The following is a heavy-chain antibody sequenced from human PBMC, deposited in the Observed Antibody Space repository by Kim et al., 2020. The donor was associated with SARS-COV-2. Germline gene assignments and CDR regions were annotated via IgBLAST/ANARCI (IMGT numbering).Heavy chain of an antibody. Sequence: SETLSLTCAVSGGSISSSNWWSWVRQPPGKGLEWIGEIYHSGSTNYNPSLKSRVTISVDKSKNQFSLKLSSVTAADTAVYYCAREPSGSYHYFDYWGQGTLVTVSS. CDR2: IYHSGST. D-gene: IGHD3-10*01. J-gene: IGHJ4*02. CDR3: AREPSGSYHYFDY. V-gene: IGHV4-4*02. CDR1: GGSISSSNW.